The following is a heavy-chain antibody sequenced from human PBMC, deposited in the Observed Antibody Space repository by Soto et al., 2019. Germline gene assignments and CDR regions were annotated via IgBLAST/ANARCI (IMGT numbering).Heavy chain of an antibody. CDR3: ATRRRLRYLDRFPHADY. D-gene: IGHD3-9*01. CDR2: FDPEDGET. CDR1: GYTLTELS. J-gene: IGHJ4*02. Sequence: ASVKVSCKVSGYTLTELSMHWVRQAPGKGLEWMGGFDPEDGETIYAQKFQGRVTMTEDTSTDTAYMELSSLRSEDTAVYYCATRRRLRYLDRFPHADYWGQGTLVTLSS. V-gene: IGHV1-24*01.